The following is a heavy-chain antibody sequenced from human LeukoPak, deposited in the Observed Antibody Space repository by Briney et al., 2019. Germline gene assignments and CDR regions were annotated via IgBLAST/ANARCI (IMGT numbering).Heavy chain of an antibody. J-gene: IGHJ4*02. D-gene: IGHD6-13*01. CDR2: IYTIGST. CDR3: AMGIAAAGIDY. V-gene: IGHV4-4*07. CDR1: GGSISSYY. Sequence: SETLSLTCTVSGGSISSYYWSWIRQPAGKGLEWIGRIYTIGSTNYNPSLKSRVTMSVDTSKDQFSLKLSSVTAADTAVYYCAMGIAAAGIDYWGQGTLVTVSS.